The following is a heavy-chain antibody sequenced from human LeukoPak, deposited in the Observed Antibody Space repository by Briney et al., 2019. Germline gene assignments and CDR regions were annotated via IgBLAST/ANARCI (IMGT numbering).Heavy chain of an antibody. Sequence: GGSLRLSCAASGFAFSSYSMNWVRQAPGKGLEWVSSISSSSSYIYYADTVKGRFTISRDNAKNSLYLQMNSLRAEDTAVYYCARAEGYSGRYFGYWGQGTLVTVSS. CDR3: ARAEGYSGRYFGY. J-gene: IGHJ4*02. CDR2: ISSSSSYI. D-gene: IGHD1-26*01. V-gene: IGHV3-21*01. CDR1: GFAFSSYS.